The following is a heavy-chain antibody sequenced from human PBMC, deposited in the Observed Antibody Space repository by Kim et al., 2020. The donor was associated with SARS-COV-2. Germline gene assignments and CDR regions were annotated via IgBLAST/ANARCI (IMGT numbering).Heavy chain of an antibody. CDR1: GFTFSSYA. D-gene: IGHD3-22*01. CDR3: AKENHDYDSSVYYWGDYFDY. Sequence: GGSLRLSCAASGFTFSSYAMNWVRQAPGKGLEWVSAISGGGGSTYYADSVKGRFTISRDNSKNTLYLQMNSLRAEDTAVYYCAKENHDYDSSVYYWGDYFDYWDQGTMVRVSS. CDR2: ISGGGGST. V-gene: IGHV3-23*01. J-gene: IGHJ4*02.